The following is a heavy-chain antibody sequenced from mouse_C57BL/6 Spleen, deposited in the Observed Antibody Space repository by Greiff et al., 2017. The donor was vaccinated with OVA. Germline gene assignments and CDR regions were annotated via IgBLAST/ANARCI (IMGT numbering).Heavy chain of an antibody. J-gene: IGHJ4*01. CDR3: ARDRGNYAVFYAMDY. Sequence: EVKLMESGGGLVKPGGSLKLSCAASGFTFSSYAMSWVRQTPEKRLEWVATISDGGSYTYYPDNVKGRFTISRDNAKNNLYLQMSHLKSEDTAMYYCARDRGNYAVFYAMDYWGQGTSVTVSS. D-gene: IGHD2-1*01. CDR1: GFTFSSYA. V-gene: IGHV5-4*01. CDR2: ISDGGSYT.